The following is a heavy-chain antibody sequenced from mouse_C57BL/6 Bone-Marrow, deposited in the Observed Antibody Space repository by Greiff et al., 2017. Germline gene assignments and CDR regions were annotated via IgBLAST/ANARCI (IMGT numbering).Heavy chain of an antibody. CDR1: GYTFTSYW. CDR2: IHPNSGST. D-gene: IGHD2-3*01. Sequence: VKLQEPGAELVKPGASVKLSCKASGYTFTSYWMHWVKQRPGQGLEWIGMIHPNSGSTNYNEKFKSKATLTVDKSSSTAYMQLSSLTSEDSAVYYCVYDYGYFDVWGTGTTVTVSS. CDR3: VYDYGYFDV. J-gene: IGHJ1*03. V-gene: IGHV1-64*01.